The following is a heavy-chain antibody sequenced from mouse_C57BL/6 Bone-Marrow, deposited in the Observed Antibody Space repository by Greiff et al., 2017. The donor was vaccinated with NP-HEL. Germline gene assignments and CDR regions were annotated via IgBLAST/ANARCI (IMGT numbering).Heavy chain of an antibody. CDR1: GYTFTDYY. V-gene: IGHV1-26*01. J-gene: IGHJ4*01. D-gene: IGHD2-4*01. CDR3: ARASYYDYDGAMDD. CDR2: INPSSGGT. Sequence: VQLQQSGPELVKPGASVKISCKASGYTFTDYYINWVKLSPGQSLEWIGEINPSSGGTNYNEKFKGKATLTADKSSGTAYMELRSLTSEDSAVYYCARASYYDYDGAMDDWGKGTSVTVSS.